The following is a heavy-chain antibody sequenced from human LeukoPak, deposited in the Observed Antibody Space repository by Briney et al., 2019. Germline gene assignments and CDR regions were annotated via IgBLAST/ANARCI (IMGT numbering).Heavy chain of an antibody. V-gene: IGHV3-53*01. CDR3: AKDSSGPNDYYDSSGYQASYFQH. CDR1: GFTVSSNY. J-gene: IGHJ1*01. D-gene: IGHD3-22*01. CDR2: IYSGGST. Sequence: GGSLRLSCAASGFTVSSNYMSWVRQAPGKGLEWVSVIYSGGSTYYADSVKGRFTISRDNSKNTLYLQMNSLRAEDTAVYYCAKDSSGPNDYYDSSGYQASYFQHWGQGTLVTVSS.